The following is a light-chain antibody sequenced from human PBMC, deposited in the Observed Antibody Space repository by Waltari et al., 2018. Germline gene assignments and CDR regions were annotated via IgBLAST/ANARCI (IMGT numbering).Light chain of an antibody. CDR1: NNDIGSYNL. V-gene: IGLV2-23*02. CDR3: CSYAGTPRVV. J-gene: IGLJ2*01. CDR2: EVN. Sequence: QSALTQPASVSGSPGQSITISCTGTNNDIGSYNLVSWYQQHPGKAPIVIIFEVNKRPSGVSNRFSGSKSGNTASLTVSGLHPEDEADYYCCSYAGTPRVVFGGGTKLTVL.